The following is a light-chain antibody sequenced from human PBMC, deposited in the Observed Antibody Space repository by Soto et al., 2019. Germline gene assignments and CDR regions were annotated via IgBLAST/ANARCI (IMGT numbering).Light chain of an antibody. CDR2: DTN. Sequence: QAVVTQEPSLTVSPGGTVTPTCGSNTGAVTTGHYPYWFQQKPGQAPRTLIYDTNNKHSWTPARFSGSLLGGKAALTLSGAQPEDEADYYCLLSYRGVGVFGGGTKVTVL. J-gene: IGLJ2*01. V-gene: IGLV7-46*01. CDR1: TGAVTTGHY. CDR3: LLSYRGVGV.